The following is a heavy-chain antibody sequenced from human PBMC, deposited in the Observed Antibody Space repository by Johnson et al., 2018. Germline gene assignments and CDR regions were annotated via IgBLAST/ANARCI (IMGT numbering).Heavy chain of an antibody. V-gene: IGHV3-30*03. CDR3: GRDGAYCGGDCYSPEYFQH. CDR1: GFTFSSYG. Sequence: QVQLVEAGGGVVQPGRSLRLSCAASGFTFSSYGMHWVRQAPGKGLEWVAVISYDGSNKYYADSVKGRSTISRDNSKNTLYLQMNSLRDEDTAVYYCGRDGAYCGGDCYSPEYFQHWGQGTLVTVSS. J-gene: IGHJ1*01. D-gene: IGHD2-21*02. CDR2: ISYDGSNK.